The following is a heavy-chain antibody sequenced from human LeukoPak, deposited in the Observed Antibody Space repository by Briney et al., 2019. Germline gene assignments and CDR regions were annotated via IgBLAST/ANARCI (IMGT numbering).Heavy chain of an antibody. J-gene: IGHJ4*02. D-gene: IGHD1-1*01. CDR3: ACGYNWNDVPFDY. V-gene: IGHV4-59*08. CDR2: IYYSGST. Sequence: SETLSLTCTVSGGSISSYYWSWIRQPPGKGLEWIGYIYYSGSTNYNPSLKSRVTISVDTSKNQFSLKLSSVTAADTAVYYCACGYNWNDVPFDYWGQGTLVTVSS. CDR1: GGSISSYY.